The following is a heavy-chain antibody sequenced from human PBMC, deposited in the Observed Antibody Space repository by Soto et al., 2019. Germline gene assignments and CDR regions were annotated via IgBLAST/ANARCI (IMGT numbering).Heavy chain of an antibody. CDR1: GGSSSGYY. CDR2: INHSGST. D-gene: IGHD1-1*01. Sequence: PSETLSLTCAVYGGSSSGYYWSWIRQPPGKGLEWIGEINHSGSTNYNPSLKSRVTISVDTSKNQFSLKLSSVTAADTAVYYCAMSTTDVNPDVDYYYYMDVWGKGTTVTVSS. CDR3: AMSTTDVNPDVDYYYYMDV. V-gene: IGHV4-34*01. J-gene: IGHJ6*03.